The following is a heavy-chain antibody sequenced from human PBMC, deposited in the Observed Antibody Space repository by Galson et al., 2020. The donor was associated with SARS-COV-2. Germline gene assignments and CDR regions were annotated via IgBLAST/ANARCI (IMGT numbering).Heavy chain of an antibody. CDR1: GFTFSSYS. Sequence: GESLKISCAASGFTFSSYSMNWVRQAPGKGLEWVSYSSSSSSTIYYADSVKGRFTISRDNAKNSLYLQMNSLRAEDTAVYYCAREVNERWFDPWGQGTLVTVSS. D-gene: IGHD1-1*01. CDR3: AREVNERWFDP. CDR2: SSSSSSTI. J-gene: IGHJ5*02. V-gene: IGHV3-48*01.